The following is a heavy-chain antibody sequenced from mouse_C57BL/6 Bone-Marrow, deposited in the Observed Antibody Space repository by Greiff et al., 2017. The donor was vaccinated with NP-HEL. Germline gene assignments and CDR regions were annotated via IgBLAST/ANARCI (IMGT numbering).Heavy chain of an antibody. V-gene: IGHV3-6*01. Sequence: VQLQQSGPGLVKPSQSLSLTCSVTGYSITSGYYWNWIRQFPGNKLEWMGYISYDGSNNYNPSLKNRISITRDTSKNQFFLKLNSVTTEDTATYYCARGGLYWGQGTLVTVSA. CDR3: ARGGLY. CDR1: GYSITSGYY. CDR2: ISYDGSN. J-gene: IGHJ3*01. D-gene: IGHD2-2*01.